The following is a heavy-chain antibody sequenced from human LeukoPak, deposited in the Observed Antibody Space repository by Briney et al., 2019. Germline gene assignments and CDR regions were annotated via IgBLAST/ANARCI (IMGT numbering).Heavy chain of an antibody. D-gene: IGHD5-18*01. Sequence: SETLSLTCAVYGGSFSGYYWSWIRQPPGKGLEWIGEINHSGSTNYNPSLKSRVTISVDTSKNQFSPKLSSVTAADTAVYYCATDSYGVDYWGQGTLVTVSS. CDR3: ATDSYGVDY. V-gene: IGHV4-34*01. J-gene: IGHJ4*02. CDR1: GGSFSGYY. CDR2: INHSGST.